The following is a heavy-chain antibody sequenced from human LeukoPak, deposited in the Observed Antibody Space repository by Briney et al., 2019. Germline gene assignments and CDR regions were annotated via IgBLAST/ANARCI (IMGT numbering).Heavy chain of an antibody. J-gene: IGHJ4*02. D-gene: IGHD3-10*01. CDR2: VSSSSGYI. V-gene: IGHV3-21*01. Sequence: GGSLRLSCAASGFTFSSYSMNWVHQAPGKGLEWVSSVSSSSGYIYYADSVKGRFTISRDNAKNSLYLQMNSLRAEDTAVHYCARDWSGQSQSLTYFDYWGQGTLVTVSP. CDR3: ARDWSGQSQSLTYFDY. CDR1: GFTFSSYS.